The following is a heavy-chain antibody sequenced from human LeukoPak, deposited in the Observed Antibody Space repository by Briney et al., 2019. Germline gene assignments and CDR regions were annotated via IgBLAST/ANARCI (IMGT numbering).Heavy chain of an antibody. J-gene: IGHJ4*02. Sequence: GGSLRLSCAASGFTFSHLAMYWVRQAPGKGLECVSLISDDTYTKYYADSVKGRFIISRDNSKNMLYLQMNGLGTDDSALYYCTVATETTSDYWGQGSLVTVSS. CDR1: GFTFSHLA. CDR3: TVATETTSDY. D-gene: IGHD4-17*01. V-gene: IGHV3-30*04. CDR2: ISDDTYTK.